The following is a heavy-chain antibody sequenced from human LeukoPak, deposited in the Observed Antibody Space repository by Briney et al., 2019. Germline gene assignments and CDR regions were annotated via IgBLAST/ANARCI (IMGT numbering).Heavy chain of an antibody. CDR3: ARAGYSSSWYSRYFDL. D-gene: IGHD6-13*01. V-gene: IGHV3-15*01. CDR1: GFTFSNAW. J-gene: IGHJ2*01. Sequence: PGGSLRLSCAASGFTFSNAWMSWVRQAPGKGLEWVGRIKSKTDGGTTDYAAPVKGRFTISRDDSKNTLYLQMNSLKTEDTAVYYCARAGYSSSWYSRYFDLWGRGTLVTVSS. CDR2: IKSKTDGGTT.